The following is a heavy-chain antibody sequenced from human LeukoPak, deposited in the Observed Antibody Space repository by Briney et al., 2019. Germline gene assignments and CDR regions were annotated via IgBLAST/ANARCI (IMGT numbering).Heavy chain of an antibody. CDR1: GRSFSGYY. CDR2: INHSGST. Sequence: PSETLSLTCAVYGRSFSGYYWSWIRQPPGKGLEWIGEINHSGSTNYNPSLKSRVTISVDTSKNQFSLKLSSVTAADTAVYYCARVFLYWYFDLWGRGTLVTVSS. V-gene: IGHV4-34*01. J-gene: IGHJ2*01. D-gene: IGHD3-10*02. CDR3: ARVFLYWYFDL.